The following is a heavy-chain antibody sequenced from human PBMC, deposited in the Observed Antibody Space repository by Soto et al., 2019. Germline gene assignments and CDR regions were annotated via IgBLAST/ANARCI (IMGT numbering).Heavy chain of an antibody. CDR2: ISAYNGDT. CDR3: ARDWSRYFDN. D-gene: IGHD3-3*01. V-gene: IGHV1-18*04. J-gene: IGHJ4*02. Sequence: GASVKVSCKASGYTFRSYGISWVRQAPGQGLEWVGWISAYNGDTHYAPKFQDRITLTTETSTDTAYMELRSLRLDDTAVYYCARDWSRYFDNWGQGTLVTVSS. CDR1: GYTFRSYG.